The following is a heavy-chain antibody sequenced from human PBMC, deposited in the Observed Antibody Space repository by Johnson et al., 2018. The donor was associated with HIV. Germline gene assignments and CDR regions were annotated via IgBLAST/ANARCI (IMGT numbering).Heavy chain of an antibody. CDR2: IRYDGSNK. D-gene: IGHD3-9*01. Sequence: QVQLVESGGGVVQPGRSLRLSCAASGFTFSSYGMHWVRQAPGKGLEWVAFIRYDGSNKYYADSVKGRFTISRDNSKNTLYLQMNSLRAEDTAVYYCAKDGPVLRYFDWSDAFDIWGQGTMVTVSS. J-gene: IGHJ3*02. V-gene: IGHV3-30*02. CDR1: GFTFSSYG. CDR3: AKDGPVLRYFDWSDAFDI.